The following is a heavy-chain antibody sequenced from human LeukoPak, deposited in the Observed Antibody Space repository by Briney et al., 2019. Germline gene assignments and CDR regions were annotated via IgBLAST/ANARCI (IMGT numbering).Heavy chain of an antibody. CDR3: AKGTSASGTYYSAWNY. J-gene: IGHJ4*02. Sequence: GGSLRLSFAASGFPFSSYAMSWVRQAPGKGLEWVSTITGSGESTYYAVSVKGRFTISRDSSKNTLDLQMNSLRAEDTDVYYCAKGTSASGTYYSAWNYWGQGTLVTVSS. D-gene: IGHD3-10*01. CDR2: ITGSGEST. CDR1: GFPFSSYA. V-gene: IGHV3-23*01.